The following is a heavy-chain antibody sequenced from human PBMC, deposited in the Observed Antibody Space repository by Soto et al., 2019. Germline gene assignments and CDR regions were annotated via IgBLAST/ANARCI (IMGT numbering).Heavy chain of an antibody. CDR3: AREPWYYYGSGSYYNVNWFDP. CDR1: GCSISSYY. J-gene: IGHJ5*02. D-gene: IGHD3-10*01. Sequence: SETLSLTCPVSGCSISSYYWSWIRQPAGKGLEWIGRIYTSGSTNYNPSLKSRVTMSVDTSKNQFSLKLSSVTAADTAVYYCAREPWYYYGSGSYYNVNWFDPWGQGTLVTVSS. CDR2: IYTSGST. V-gene: IGHV4-4*07.